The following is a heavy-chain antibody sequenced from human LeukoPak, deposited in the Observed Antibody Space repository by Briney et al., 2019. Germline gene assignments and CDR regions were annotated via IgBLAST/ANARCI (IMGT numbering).Heavy chain of an antibody. Sequence: PGGSLRLSCAASGFMFDDYGMSWVRQAPGKGLEWVSGIDWNGGNTAYVDSVKGRFTISRDNAKNSLYLQMNSLRAEDTALYHCARGHDSRGDYFDYWGQGTLVTVSS. V-gene: IGHV3-20*01. CDR3: ARGHDSRGDYFDY. D-gene: IGHD3-16*01. J-gene: IGHJ4*02. CDR2: IDWNGGNT. CDR1: GFMFDDYG.